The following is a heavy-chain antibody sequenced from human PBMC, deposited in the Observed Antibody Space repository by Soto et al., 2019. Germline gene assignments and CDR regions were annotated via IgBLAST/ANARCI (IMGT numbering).Heavy chain of an antibody. CDR1: GGTFSSYT. D-gene: IGHD2-15*01. V-gene: IGHV1-69*01. CDR3: ASRRSLYYDMDV. Sequence: QVQLVQSGAEVKKPGSSVKVSCKASGGTFSSYTISWVRQAPGQGLEWMGGVIPGLGVTNYAQKFQGRVTITADESTTTAYMELSSLRSEDTAVYYCASRRSLYYDMDVWGQGTPVTVSS. CDR2: VIPGLGVT. J-gene: IGHJ6*02.